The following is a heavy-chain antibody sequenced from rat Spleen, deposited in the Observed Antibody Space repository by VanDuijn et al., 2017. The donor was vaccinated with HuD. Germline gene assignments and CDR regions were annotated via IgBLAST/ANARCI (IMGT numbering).Heavy chain of an antibody. CDR1: GYSIKSSYR. J-gene: IGHJ3*01. CDR3: ARSDGVHYYLPFAD. CDR2: INSAGTT. Sequence: EVQPQESGPGLVKPSQSLSLTCSVTGYSIKSSYRWNWIRKFPGNKLEWMGYINSAGTTNYNPSLKSRITITRDTSKNQFFLQVNSVSSEDTATYYCARSDGVHYYLPFADWGQGTLVTASS. D-gene: IGHD1-1*01. V-gene: IGHV3-3*01.